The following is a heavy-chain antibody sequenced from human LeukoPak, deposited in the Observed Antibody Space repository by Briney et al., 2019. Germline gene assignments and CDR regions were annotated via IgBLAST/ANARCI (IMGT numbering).Heavy chain of an antibody. CDR3: ARRNYDDHGDPFDY. V-gene: IGHV3-23*01. CDR1: GLTFGSYV. Sequence: GGSLRLSCAASGLTFGSYVMSWVRQAPGKGLEWVSDISLSGGSTYYADSVKGRFTISRDNSKNTLYLQLVNLRAEDTAVYYCARRNYDDHGDPFDYWGQGTLVTVSS. D-gene: IGHD4-17*01. J-gene: IGHJ4*02. CDR2: ISLSGGST.